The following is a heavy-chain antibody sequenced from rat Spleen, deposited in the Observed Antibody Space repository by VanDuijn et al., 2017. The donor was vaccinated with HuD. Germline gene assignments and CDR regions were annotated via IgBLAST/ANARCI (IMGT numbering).Heavy chain of an antibody. V-gene: IGHV2-30*01. D-gene: IGHD1-1*01. J-gene: IGHJ4*01. Sequence: QVQLKESGPGLVQPSQTLSLTCTVSGFSLTSYNVHWVRQPTGKGLEWMGIIWTGGSTEYNSALKSRPSISRDTSKGQVFLKMNSLQTEDIATYYCARGGYYYSGDDYYVMDAWGQGASVTVSS. CDR3: ARGGYYYSGDDYYVMDA. CDR2: IWTGGST. CDR1: GFSLTSYN.